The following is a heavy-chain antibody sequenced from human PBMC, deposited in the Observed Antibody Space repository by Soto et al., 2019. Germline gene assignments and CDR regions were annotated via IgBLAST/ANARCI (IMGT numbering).Heavy chain of an antibody. Sequence: PSETLSLTCTVSGGSISSGGYYWSWIRQHPGTGLEWIGHISYSGSTYYNTSLKSRVTISVDTSRNQFSLKLSSVTAADTAVYFCARRYAYGTFYIRAQGTMVTVSS. V-gene: IGHV4-31*03. CDR3: ARRYAYGTFYI. D-gene: IGHD3-16*01. J-gene: IGHJ3*02. CDR1: GGSISSGGYY. CDR2: ISYSGST.